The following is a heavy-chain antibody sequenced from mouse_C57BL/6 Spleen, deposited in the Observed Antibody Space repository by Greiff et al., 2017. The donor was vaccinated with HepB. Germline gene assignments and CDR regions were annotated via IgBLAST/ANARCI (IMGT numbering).Heavy chain of an antibody. V-gene: IGHV1-15*01. J-gene: IGHJ2*01. D-gene: IGHD1-1*01. CDR1: GYTFTDYE. CDR3: TRGGSSSYFDY. CDR2: IDPETGGT. Sequence: QVQLKESGAELVRPGASVTLSCKASGYTFTDYEMHWVKQTPVHGLEWIGAIDPETGGTAYNQKFKGKAILTADKSSSTAYMELRSLTSEDSAVYYCTRGGSSSYFDYWGQGTTLTVSS.